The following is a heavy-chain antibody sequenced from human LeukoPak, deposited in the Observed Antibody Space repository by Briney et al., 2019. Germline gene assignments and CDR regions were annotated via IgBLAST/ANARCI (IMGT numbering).Heavy chain of an antibody. V-gene: IGHV4-4*07. CDR1: GGSISSYY. CDR2: IYTSGST. J-gene: IGHJ5*02. CDR3: ASGGKLAYCGGDCYSPFDP. Sequence: PSETLSLTCTVSGGSISSYYWSWIRQPAGKGLEWIGRIYTSGSTNYNPSLKSRVTMSVDKSKNQFSLKLSSVTAADTAVYYCASGGKLAYCGGDCYSPFDPWGQGTLVTVSS. D-gene: IGHD2-21*02.